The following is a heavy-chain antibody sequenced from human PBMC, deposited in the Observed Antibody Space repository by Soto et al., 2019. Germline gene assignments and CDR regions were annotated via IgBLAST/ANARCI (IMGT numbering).Heavy chain of an antibody. J-gene: IGHJ4*02. CDR3: AREGRGKKAGYNGLVSLGY. D-gene: IGHD2-8*01. CDR1: GSRFSNYV. CDR2: IIPIFNST. Sequence: QVQLVQSGAEVKTPGSSLKVSCKVSGSRFSNYVISWVRQAPGHGLEWLGRIIPIFNSTKYAQNFQGRVTITADKSTTTATVELSSLRSDYTAVYYCAREGRGKKAGYNGLVSLGYWGQGTLVTVSS. V-gene: IGHV1-69*06.